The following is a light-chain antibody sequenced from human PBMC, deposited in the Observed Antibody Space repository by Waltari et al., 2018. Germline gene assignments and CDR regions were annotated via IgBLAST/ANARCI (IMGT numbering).Light chain of an antibody. CDR2: KAS. CDR1: HSISNY. J-gene: IGKJ2*01. V-gene: IGKV1-5*03. CDR3: QQYNTYSS. Sequence: DIQMTQSPSSLSASVGDRVTITCRASHSISNYLAWYQQKPGKAPILLIYKASILKSGVSSRFSGSRSGTQFTLTISSLQPGDFATYYCQQYNTYSSFGQGSKLEIK.